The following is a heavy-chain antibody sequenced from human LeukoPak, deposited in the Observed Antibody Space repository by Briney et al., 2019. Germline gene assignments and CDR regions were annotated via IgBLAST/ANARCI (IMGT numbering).Heavy chain of an antibody. D-gene: IGHD3-22*01. CDR2: VSAYSGNT. CDR1: GYTFTNYA. J-gene: IGHJ4*02. V-gene: IGHV1-18*01. CDR3: ARGRDYYGSSDYPDPTYFDY. Sequence: ASVKVSCKASGYTFTNYAISWVRPAPGQGLEWMGSVSAYSGNTNYAQKLQGRVTMTTATSTSTAYMELRSLRSDDTAVYFCARGRDYYGSSDYPDPTYFDYWGQGTLVTVSS.